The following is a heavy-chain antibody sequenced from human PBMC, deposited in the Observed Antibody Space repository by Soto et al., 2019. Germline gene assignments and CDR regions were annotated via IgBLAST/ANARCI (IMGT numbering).Heavy chain of an antibody. J-gene: IGHJ4*02. Sequence: PGESLKISCKGSGYTFTNYWIGWVRQMPGKGLEWMGIICPGDSDTKYNPSFQDQVTLSGDKSISTAYLQWSSLKASDTAIYYCATAPPSFYFGSGSFLRGPYFDFWGQGTLVTVSS. CDR3: ATAPPSFYFGSGSFLRGPYFDF. CDR2: ICPGDSDT. V-gene: IGHV5-51*01. CDR1: GYTFTNYW. D-gene: IGHD3-10*01.